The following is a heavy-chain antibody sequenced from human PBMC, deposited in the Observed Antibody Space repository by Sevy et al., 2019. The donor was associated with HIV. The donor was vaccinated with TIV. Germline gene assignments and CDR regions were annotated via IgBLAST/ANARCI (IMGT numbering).Heavy chain of an antibody. CDR1: GYTFTGYY. V-gene: IGHV1-2*06. J-gene: IGHJ5*02. CDR3: ARVIAAAGSNWFDP. CDR2: INPNSGGT. D-gene: IGHD6-13*01. Sequence: ASMKVSCKASGYTFTGYYMHWVRQAPGQGLEWMGRINPNSGGTNYAQKFQGRVTMTRDTSISTAYMELSRLRSDDTAVYYCARVIAAAGSNWFDPWGQGTLVTVSS.